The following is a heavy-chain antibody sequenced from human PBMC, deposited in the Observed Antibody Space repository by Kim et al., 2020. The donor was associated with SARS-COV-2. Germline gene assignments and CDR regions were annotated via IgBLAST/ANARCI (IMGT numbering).Heavy chain of an antibody. J-gene: IGHJ4*02. CDR3: ATFGSRDY. V-gene: IGHV3-7*01. Sequence: GSEKYYVDFLKGRLTITRDNAKNSVYLQMNSLRVEDTAVYYCATFGSRDYWGQGALVTVSS. CDR2: GSEK. D-gene: IGHD3-16*01.